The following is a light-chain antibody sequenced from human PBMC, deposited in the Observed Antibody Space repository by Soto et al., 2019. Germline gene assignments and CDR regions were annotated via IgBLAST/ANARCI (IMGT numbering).Light chain of an antibody. V-gene: IGLV2-23*02. Sequence: QSALTQPASVSGSPGQSITISCTGTNSDVGSSNLVSWYQQHPGRAPKLMIYEVSRRPSGVSNRFSGSKSGNTASLTISVLQAEDEADYHCCSHAPRSPAWVFGGGTKVTVL. J-gene: IGLJ3*02. CDR1: NSDVGSSNL. CDR3: CSHAPRSPAWV. CDR2: EVS.